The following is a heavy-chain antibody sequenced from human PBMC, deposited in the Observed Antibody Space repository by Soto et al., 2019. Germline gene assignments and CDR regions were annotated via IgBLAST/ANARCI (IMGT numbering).Heavy chain of an antibody. CDR3: ATSQLGEYFDN. CDR1: GDSISSSLW. CDR2: IYHSGSI. D-gene: IGHD1-1*01. J-gene: IGHJ4*02. Sequence: QVHLQESGPGLVKPSGTLSLTCDVSGDSISSSLWWSWVRQTPGKGLEWIGEIYHSGSINYNPSLKSRVTISEERTKTQFSLTLTAVTAADTDVYYCATSQLGEYFDNWGQGTLVTVSS. V-gene: IGHV4-4*02.